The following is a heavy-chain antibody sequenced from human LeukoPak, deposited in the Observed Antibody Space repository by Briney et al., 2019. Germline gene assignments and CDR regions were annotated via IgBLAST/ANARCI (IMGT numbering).Heavy chain of an antibody. Sequence: GGSLRLSCAASGFTASTYYMNWVRQAPGKGLEWVSIIYSGGTTYYADSVKGRFTISRDTSKNTLSLQMNSLRAEDTAVYFCARGVEPLAANTLAYWGQGTLVTVSS. J-gene: IGHJ4*02. CDR2: IYSGGTT. D-gene: IGHD1-14*01. V-gene: IGHV3-53*01. CDR1: GFTASTYY. CDR3: ARGVEPLAANTLAY.